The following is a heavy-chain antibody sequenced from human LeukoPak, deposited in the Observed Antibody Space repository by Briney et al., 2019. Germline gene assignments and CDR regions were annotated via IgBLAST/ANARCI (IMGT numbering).Heavy chain of an antibody. CDR3: ARGGGTGWYLDFDY. CDR1: GGSINNYF. V-gene: IGHV4-59*08. CDR2: IYYSGST. Sequence: SETLSLTCTVSGGSINNYFWSWIRQPPGKGLEWIGYIYYSGSTKNNPSLKSRVTISVDTSKNQFSLKLSSVTAADTAVYYCARGGGTGWYLDFDYWGQGTLVTVSS. J-gene: IGHJ4*02. D-gene: IGHD6-19*01.